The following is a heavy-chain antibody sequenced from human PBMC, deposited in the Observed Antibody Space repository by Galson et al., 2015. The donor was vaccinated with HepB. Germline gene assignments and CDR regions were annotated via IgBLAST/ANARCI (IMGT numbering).Heavy chain of an antibody. D-gene: IGHD1-26*01. CDR1: GFTFSSYG. CDR3: AKDSGSYRSPSYFDY. J-gene: IGHJ4*02. CDR2: ISYDGSNK. Sequence: SLRLSCAASGFTFSSYGMHWVRQAPGKGLEWVAVISYDGSNKYYADSVKDRFTISRDNSKNTLFLQMNSLRAEDTAVYYCAKDSGSYRSPSYFDYWGQGTLVTVSS. V-gene: IGHV3-30*18.